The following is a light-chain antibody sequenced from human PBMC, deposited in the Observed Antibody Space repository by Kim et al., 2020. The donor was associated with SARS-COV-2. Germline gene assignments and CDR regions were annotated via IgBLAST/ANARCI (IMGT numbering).Light chain of an antibody. CDR2: AAS. V-gene: IGKV1-39*01. CDR1: QSIITY. J-gene: IGKJ1*01. Sequence: DIQMTQSPSSLSASVGDRVTITCRASQSIITYLNWYQQKPGKAPKLLIYAASSLQSGVPSRFSGSGSATDFTLTISSLQPEDFAIYYCQQSYSTPWTFGQGTKVDIK. CDR3: QQSYSTPWT.